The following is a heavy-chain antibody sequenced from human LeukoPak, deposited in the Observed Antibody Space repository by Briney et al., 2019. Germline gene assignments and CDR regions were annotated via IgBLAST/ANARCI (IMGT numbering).Heavy chain of an antibody. V-gene: IGHV1-18*01. Sequence: RASVKVSCRASGYTFNDYDISWVRQAPGQGLEWMGWISVYSGNTNYAQKLQGRVTMTTDTSTSTAYMELRSLRSDDTAVYYCARDLFDSSSRPVDYWGQGTLVTVSS. J-gene: IGHJ4*02. D-gene: IGHD6-6*01. CDR3: ARDLFDSSSRPVDY. CDR1: GYTFNDYD. CDR2: ISVYSGNT.